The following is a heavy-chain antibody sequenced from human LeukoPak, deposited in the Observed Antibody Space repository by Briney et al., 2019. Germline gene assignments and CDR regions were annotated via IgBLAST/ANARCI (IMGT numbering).Heavy chain of an antibody. J-gene: IGHJ4*02. Sequence: PSETLSLTCTVSGGSISSSSYYWGWIRQPPGKGLEWIGEINHSGSTNYNPSLKSRVTISVDTSKNQFSLKLSSVTAADTAVYYCARGHLWVFPRYCSGGSCSPGRYPYYFDYWGQGTLVTVSS. CDR3: ARGHLWVFPRYCSGGSCSPGRYPYYFDY. CDR1: GGSISSSSYY. D-gene: IGHD2-15*01. V-gene: IGHV4-39*07. CDR2: INHSGST.